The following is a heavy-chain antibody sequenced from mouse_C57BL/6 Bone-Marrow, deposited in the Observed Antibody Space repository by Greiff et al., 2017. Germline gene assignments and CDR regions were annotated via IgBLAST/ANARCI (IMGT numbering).Heavy chain of an antibody. CDR2: IDPNSGGT. Sequence: VQLQQPGAELVKPGASVKLSCKASGYTFTSYWMHWVKQRPGRGLEWIGRIDPNSGGTKYNEKFKSKATLTVDKPSSTAYMQLSSLTSEDSAVYDCARGRLRRGAWFAYWGQGTLVTVSA. CDR1: GYTFTSYW. J-gene: IGHJ3*01. V-gene: IGHV1-72*01. CDR3: ARGRLRRGAWFAY. D-gene: IGHD2-4*01.